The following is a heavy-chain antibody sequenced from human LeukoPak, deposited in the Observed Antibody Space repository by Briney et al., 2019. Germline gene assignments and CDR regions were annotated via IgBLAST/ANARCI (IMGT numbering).Heavy chain of an antibody. J-gene: IGHJ5*02. CDR2: GNAGNGNT. V-gene: IGHV1-3*02. CDR3: ARVKYYDILTGYYPSVADVSNWFDP. CDR1: GYTFTSYA. D-gene: IGHD3-9*01. Sequence: ASVKVSCKASGYTFTSYAMHWVRQAPGQRLEWMGWGNAGNGNTKYSQEFQGRVTMTTDTSTSTAYMELRSLRSDDTAVYYCARVKYYDILTGYYPSVADVSNWFDPWGQGTLVTVSS.